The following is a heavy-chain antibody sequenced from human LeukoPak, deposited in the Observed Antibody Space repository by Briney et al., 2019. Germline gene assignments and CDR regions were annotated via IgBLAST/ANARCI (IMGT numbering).Heavy chain of an antibody. Sequence: GGSLRLSCAASGFTFSSYEMNWVRQAPGKGLEWVSYISPSSHTIYYADSVKGRFTISRDNAKNSLYLQMNSLRDDDTAVYYCASAPRSYYYFDSWGQGTLVTVSS. V-gene: IGHV3-48*02. D-gene: IGHD2-21*01. CDR2: ISPSSHTI. CDR1: GFTFSSYE. J-gene: IGHJ4*02. CDR3: ASAPRSYYYFDS.